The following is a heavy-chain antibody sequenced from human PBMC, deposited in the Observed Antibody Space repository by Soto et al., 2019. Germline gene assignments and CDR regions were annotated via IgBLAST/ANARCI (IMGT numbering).Heavy chain of an antibody. CDR3: ARTYYYGSGSYLNYYYGMDV. D-gene: IGHD3-10*01. CDR1: GGTFRRYA. V-gene: IGHV1-69*01. Sequence: QVQLVQSGAEVKKPGSSVKVSCKASGGTFRRYALSWVRQAPGHGLDWMGGLIPIFGTATYAQKFQGRVTITADEARSTAYMELSSRRSEDTAVYCCARTYYYGSGSYLNYYYGMDVWGQGTTGTVSS. J-gene: IGHJ6*02. CDR2: LIPIFGTA.